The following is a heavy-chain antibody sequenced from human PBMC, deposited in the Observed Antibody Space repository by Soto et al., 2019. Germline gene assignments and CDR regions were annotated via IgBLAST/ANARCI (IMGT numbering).Heavy chain of an antibody. CDR3: AKAGVRYYDSSGYPFDY. D-gene: IGHD3-22*01. J-gene: IGHJ4*02. Sequence: HPGGSLRLSCAASGFTFSSYAMSWVRQAPGKGLEWVSAISGSGGSTYYADSVKGRFTISRDNSKNTLYLQMNSLRAEDTAVYYCAKAGVRYYDSSGYPFDYWGQGTLVTVSS. V-gene: IGHV3-23*01. CDR2: ISGSGGST. CDR1: GFTFSSYA.